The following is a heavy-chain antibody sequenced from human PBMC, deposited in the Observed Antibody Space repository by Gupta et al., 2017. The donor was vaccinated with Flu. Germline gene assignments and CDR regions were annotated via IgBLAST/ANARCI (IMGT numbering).Heavy chain of an antibody. V-gene: IGHV1-69*01. J-gene: IGHJ4*02. CDR1: GVTFSSYV. CDR3: ARKGGGHCSGGTCYSFDY. CDR2: VNPVFGPT. Sequence: QGQLVQSGAEVKKPGSSVKVYCKASGVTFSSYVINWVRKAPGQGLEWMGGVNPVFGPTNSAQKFQGRVTITADESPSTAYMELSSLRSEDTAVYYCARKGGGHCSGGTCYSFDYWGQGTLVTVSS. D-gene: IGHD2-15*01.